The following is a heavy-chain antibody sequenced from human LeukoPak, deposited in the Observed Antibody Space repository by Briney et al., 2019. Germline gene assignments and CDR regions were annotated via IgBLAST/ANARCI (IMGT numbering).Heavy chain of an antibody. CDR2: IYNSGNT. V-gene: IGHV4-59*01. CDR1: GVSISSYY. J-gene: IGHJ4*02. D-gene: IGHD5-18*01. Sequence: PSETLSLTCTVSGVSISSYYRNWIRQPPGKGLEWIGYIYNSGNTNYNPSLKSRVTISVDTSKNQFSLKLTSVTAADTAVYYCASGNSYARDWGQGTLVTVSS. CDR3: ASGNSYARD.